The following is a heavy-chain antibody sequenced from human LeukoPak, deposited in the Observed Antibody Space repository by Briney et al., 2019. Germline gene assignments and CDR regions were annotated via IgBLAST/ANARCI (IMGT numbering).Heavy chain of an antibody. CDR3: TSQTYSGSRMFYSDH. J-gene: IGHJ4*02. V-gene: IGHV3-23*01. Sequence: PGGPLRLSCAASGFTFSSYIMTWVRQAPGKGLEWVAIINNSGGTTYYVDSVKGRFTVSRDNSNNTLFLQMVTLGAEDTAVYYCTSQTYSGSRMFYSDHWGQGTLVTVSS. D-gene: IGHD1-26*01. CDR1: GFTFSSYI. CDR2: INNSGGTT.